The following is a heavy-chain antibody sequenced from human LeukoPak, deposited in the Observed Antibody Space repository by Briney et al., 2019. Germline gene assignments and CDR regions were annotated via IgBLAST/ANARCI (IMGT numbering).Heavy chain of an antibody. J-gene: IGHJ4*02. D-gene: IGHD3-3*01. CDR1: GFTFSSYA. V-gene: IGHV3-23*01. CDR3: AKDRSDFWSGYYAFDY. Sequence: SGGSLRLSCAASGFTFSSYAMNWVRQAPGKGLEWVSALSGSGGYTYYGGSVKGRFTISRDNSKSTLYLQMNSLRAEDTAVYYCAKDRSDFWSGYYAFDYWGQGTLVTVSS. CDR2: LSGSGGYT.